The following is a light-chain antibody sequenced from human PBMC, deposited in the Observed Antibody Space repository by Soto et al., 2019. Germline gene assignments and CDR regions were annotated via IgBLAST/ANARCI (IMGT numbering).Light chain of an antibody. CDR1: QGLVHSDGXXY. Sequence: DVVMTQSPLSLPVTLGQPASISCRSSQGLVHSDGXXYFNWYHQRPGQPPRRLIYRVSDRDSGVPDRFSGSGSGTDFTLEISRVQAEDIGVYYCLQVTHWPHTFGQGTKLEIK. CDR2: RVS. CDR3: LQVTHWPHT. J-gene: IGKJ2*01. V-gene: IGKV2-30*02.